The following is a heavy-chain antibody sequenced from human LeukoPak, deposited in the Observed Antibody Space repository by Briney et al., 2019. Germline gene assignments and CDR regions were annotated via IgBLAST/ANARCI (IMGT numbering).Heavy chain of an antibody. D-gene: IGHD6-13*01. J-gene: IGHJ4*02. CDR1: GFTFSSYG. CDR3: AKDMYSSSWYYFDY. V-gene: IGHV3-30*18. CDR2: ISYDGSNK. Sequence: PGGSLRLSCAASGFTFSSYGMHWVRQAPGKGLEWMAVISYDGSNKYYADSVKGRFTISRDNSKNTLYLQMNSLRAEDTAVYYCAKDMYSSSWYYFDYWGQGTLVTVSS.